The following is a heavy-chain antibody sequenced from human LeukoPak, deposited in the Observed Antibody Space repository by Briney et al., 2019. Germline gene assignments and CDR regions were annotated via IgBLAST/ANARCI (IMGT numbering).Heavy chain of an antibody. CDR2: IYPGGSDT. J-gene: IGHJ4*02. D-gene: IGHD2-15*01. V-gene: IGHV5-51*01. Sequence: GESLKISLKGSGYTFADYWIAWVRQMPGKGVEVMGSIYPGGSDTTYSPSFQGQLTISVHKSINTAYLHERSLKASHPPIYYCAKIDLVVEGGGVGFDFWGQGPLVTVSS. CDR1: GYTFADYW. CDR3: AKIDLVVEGGGVGFDF.